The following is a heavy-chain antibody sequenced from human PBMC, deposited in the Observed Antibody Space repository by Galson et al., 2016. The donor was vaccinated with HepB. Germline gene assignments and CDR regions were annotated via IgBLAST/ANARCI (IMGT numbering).Heavy chain of an antibody. V-gene: IGHV3-69-1*01. CDR1: GFIFSDYY. J-gene: IGHJ5*02. D-gene: IGHD3-16*01. Sequence: SLRLSCAASGFIFSDYYMNWVRQTPGKGLEWVAHISNVGIVYADSVKGRFTISRDNAKNSLYLQMNSLRVEDTAVYYCARDRLGWFDPWGQGTLVTVSS. CDR3: ARDRLGWFDP. CDR2: ISNVGIV.